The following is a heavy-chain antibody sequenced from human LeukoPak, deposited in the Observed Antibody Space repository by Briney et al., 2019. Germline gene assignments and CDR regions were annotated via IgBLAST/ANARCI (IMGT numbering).Heavy chain of an antibody. CDR1: GYTFTSYG. V-gene: IGHV1-18*01. J-gene: IGHJ4*02. CDR2: ISAYNGNT. Sequence: ASVKVSCKASGYTFTSYGISWVRQAPGQGLEWMGWISAYNGNTNYAQKLQGRVTMTTDTSTSTVYMELRSLRSDDTAMYYCARGGDSSGYFGDWGQGTLVTVSS. CDR3: ARGGDSSGYFGD. D-gene: IGHD3-22*01.